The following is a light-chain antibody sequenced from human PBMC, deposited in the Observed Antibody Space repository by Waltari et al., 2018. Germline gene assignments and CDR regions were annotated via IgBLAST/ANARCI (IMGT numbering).Light chain of an antibody. Sequence: QSVLTQPPSASGTPGQKVTISCNGSSSNIGSNYVYWYQQFPGTAPKLLIFKHNQRPSGVPDRFPDSKSGTSASLAINGLRSEDEADYYCAAWDDSLSGLVLGGGTKVTVL. V-gene: IGLV1-47*01. J-gene: IGLJ3*02. CDR2: KHN. CDR3: AAWDDSLSGLV. CDR1: SSNIGSNY.